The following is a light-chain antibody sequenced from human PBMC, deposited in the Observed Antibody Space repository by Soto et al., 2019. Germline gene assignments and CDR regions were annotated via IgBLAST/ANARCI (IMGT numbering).Light chain of an antibody. J-gene: IGLJ2*01. CDR1: SSDVGGYNY. CDR2: DVS. V-gene: IGLV2-14*03. Sequence: QSALTQPASVSGSPGQSITISCTGTSSDVGGYNYVSWYQQHPGKAPKLMIYDVSNRPSGVSNRFSGSKSGTTASLTISGLQAEDEADYYCCSYTSSSTPVVFGGGTTLTVL. CDR3: CSYTSSSTPVV.